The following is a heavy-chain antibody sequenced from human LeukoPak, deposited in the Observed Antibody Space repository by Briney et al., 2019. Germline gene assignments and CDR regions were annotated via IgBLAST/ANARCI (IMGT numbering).Heavy chain of an antibody. J-gene: IGHJ4*02. CDR3: AQRRDGYYDFDY. CDR1: GFSLSITGVG. D-gene: IGHD5-24*01. V-gene: IGHV2-5*02. Sequence: SGPTLVKPTQTLTLTCTFSGFSLSITGVGVAWIRQPPGKALEWLALIYWDDDKRYSPSLKSRLTITKDTSKNQVVLTMTNMDPVDTATYYCAQRRDGYYDFDYWGQGTLVTVSS. CDR2: IYWDDDK.